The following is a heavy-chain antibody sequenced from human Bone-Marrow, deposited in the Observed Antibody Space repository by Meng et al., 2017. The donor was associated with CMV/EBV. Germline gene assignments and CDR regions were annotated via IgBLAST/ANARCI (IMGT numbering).Heavy chain of an antibody. V-gene: IGHV4-4*07. CDR3: ARQGSTTNYPFDY. D-gene: IGHD1-26*01. J-gene: IGHJ4*01. Sequence: QVQLQESGPELGKTSETLSLTCPVSDGSTSCYSWSWIRQPAGKGLEWIASIYISGTTLYNHSLRSRVTMSVDTSKNQLSLKLNSMAAADTAVYYCARQGSTTNYPFDYWGQGTLVTVSS. CDR1: DGSTSCYS. CDR2: IYISGTT.